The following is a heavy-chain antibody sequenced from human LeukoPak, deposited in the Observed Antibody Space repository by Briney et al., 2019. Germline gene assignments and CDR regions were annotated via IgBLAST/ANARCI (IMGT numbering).Heavy chain of an antibody. CDR3: TRGAGWPIDY. V-gene: IGHV4-39*07. Sequence: SETLSLTCTVSGGSISSSSYYWGWIRQPPGKGLEWIGSIYYSGSTYHNPSLKSRVTISADTSKNHFSLKLNSVTTADTAVYYCTRGAGWPIDYWGQGILVTVSS. J-gene: IGHJ4*02. CDR1: GGSISSSSYY. D-gene: IGHD2-15*01. CDR2: IYYSGST.